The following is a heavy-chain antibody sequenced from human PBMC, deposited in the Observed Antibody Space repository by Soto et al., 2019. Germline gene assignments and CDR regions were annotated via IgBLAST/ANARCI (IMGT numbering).Heavy chain of an antibody. Sequence: WGSLILSCSASGSTLSVYAMHWVRQAPGKGLEWVALLSYDGSKEYYADSVQGRFTISRDNSKTTLYLQMNSLRAEDTAVYYCSRDDSGMHVWGQGNTVTVSS. CDR2: LSYDGSKE. CDR1: GSTLSVYA. CDR3: SRDDSGMHV. J-gene: IGHJ6*02. V-gene: IGHV3-30-3*01.